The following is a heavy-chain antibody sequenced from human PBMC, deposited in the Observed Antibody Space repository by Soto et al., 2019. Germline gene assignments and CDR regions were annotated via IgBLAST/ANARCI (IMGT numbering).Heavy chain of an antibody. Sequence: ASVKVSCKASGYTFTSYGISWVRQAPGQGLEWVGWISAYNGNTNYAQKLQGRVTMTTDTSTSTAYMELRSLRSDDTAVYYCARAELYSSGWYGFDYWGQGTLVTVSS. J-gene: IGHJ4*02. V-gene: IGHV1-18*01. CDR1: GYTFTSYG. CDR3: ARAELYSSGWYGFDY. CDR2: ISAYNGNT. D-gene: IGHD6-19*01.